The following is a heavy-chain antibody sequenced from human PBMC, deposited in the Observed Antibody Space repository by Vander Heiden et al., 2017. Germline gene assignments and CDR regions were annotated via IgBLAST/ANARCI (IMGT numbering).Heavy chain of an antibody. CDR2: ISYDGDNK. D-gene: IGHD3-16*01. J-gene: IGHJ6*04. V-gene: IGHV3-30-3*01. CDR3: ARAGAGEPVPYHYYAMDV. Sequence: PGEGLEWVALISYDGDNKFYADSVKGRFTVSRDTSESKVNLQLNSLRPDDTAVYYCARAGAGEPVPYHYYAMDVWGRGTPVTGSS.